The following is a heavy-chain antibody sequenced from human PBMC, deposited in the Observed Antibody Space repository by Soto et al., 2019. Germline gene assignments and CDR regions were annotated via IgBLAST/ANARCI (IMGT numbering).Heavy chain of an antibody. CDR1: GYTFTGYA. CDR3: TRAVAVPADFDY. Sequence: QVQLVQSGAEEKKPGASVKVSCKASGYTFTGYAMHWVRQAPGQRLEWMGWINAGNGNTKYSQKFQGRVIITRDTSANLAYMELSSLRSEDTAVYYCTRAVAVPADFDYWGQGTLVTVSS. D-gene: IGHD6-19*01. V-gene: IGHV1-3*05. CDR2: INAGNGNT. J-gene: IGHJ4*02.